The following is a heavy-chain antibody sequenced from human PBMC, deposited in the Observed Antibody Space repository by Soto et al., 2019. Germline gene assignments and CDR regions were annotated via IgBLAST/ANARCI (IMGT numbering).Heavy chain of an antibody. Sequence: GGPLRLSCTASGFTFSSYAMSWVRQAPGKGLEWVSAISGSGGSTYYADSVKGRFTISRGNSKKTLFLQMNSLRAEDTAVYYCVENSYYVILTGFDYFDYWGQGAPVTVSS. CDR1: GFTFSSYA. V-gene: IGHV3-23*01. CDR2: ISGSGGST. J-gene: IGHJ4*02. D-gene: IGHD3-9*01. CDR3: VENSYYVILTGFDYFDY.